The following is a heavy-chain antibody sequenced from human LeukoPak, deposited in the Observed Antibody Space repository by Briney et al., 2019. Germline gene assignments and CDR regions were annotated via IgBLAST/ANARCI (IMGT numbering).Heavy chain of an antibody. D-gene: IGHD4-11*01. CDR1: GFSVSTKY. Sequence: GGSLRLSCAASGFSVSTKYMSWVRQAPGKGLEWVSVIYSGGNTYYRDSVKGRFTISRDNFKNTVYLQMNSLRVEDTAVYYCARGAYSDYLHFDYWGQGTLVTVSS. CDR2: IYSGGNT. V-gene: IGHV3-53*01. CDR3: ARGAYSDYLHFDY. J-gene: IGHJ4*02.